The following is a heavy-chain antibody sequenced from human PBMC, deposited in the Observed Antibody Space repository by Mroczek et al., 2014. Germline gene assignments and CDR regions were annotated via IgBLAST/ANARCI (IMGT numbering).Heavy chain of an antibody. CDR1: GFNFGDYD. V-gene: IGHV3-49*03. J-gene: IGHJ4*02. CDR3: AADDDQSLRVDADY. Sequence: VQLVQSGGGLVQPGRSLRLSCTGYGFNFGDYDMSWFRQAPGKGLEWVGFIRSKTYGGTTEYAASVKDRFTISRDDSKSIAYLQMNSLKIEDAAVYFCAADDDQSLRVDADYWGQGTLVTVSS. D-gene: IGHD3-3*01. CDR2: IRSKTYGGTT.